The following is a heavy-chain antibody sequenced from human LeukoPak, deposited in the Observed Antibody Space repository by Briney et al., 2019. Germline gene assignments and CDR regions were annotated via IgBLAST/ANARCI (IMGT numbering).Heavy chain of an antibody. CDR3: AKYRADCFDI. Sequence: TGGSLRLSCAASGFSFSDYWMSWVRQAPGKGLEWVANIKQDGSEKYYVDSVKGRFTISRDNAKNSLYLQMNSLRAEDTAVYYCAKYRADCFDIWGQGTMVTVSS. J-gene: IGHJ3*02. V-gene: IGHV3-7*05. CDR2: IKQDGSEK. D-gene: IGHD2-21*01. CDR1: GFSFSDYW.